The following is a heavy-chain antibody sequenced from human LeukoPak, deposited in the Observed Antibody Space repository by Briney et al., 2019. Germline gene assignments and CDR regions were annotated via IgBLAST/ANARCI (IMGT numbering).Heavy chain of an antibody. V-gene: IGHV1-2*02. CDR2: ISPRSGDT. CDR1: GYSFTDYY. CDR3: ARGREIHGGSDTKLDDY. Sequence: AASVKVSCKASGYSFTDYYMHWVRQAPGQGVEWMGWISPRSGDTSYAQKFQGRVTMTRDTSINTVDMDLSGLTSDDTAVFYCARGREIHGGSDTKLDDYWGQGTLVTVSS. J-gene: IGHJ4*02. D-gene: IGHD3-10*01.